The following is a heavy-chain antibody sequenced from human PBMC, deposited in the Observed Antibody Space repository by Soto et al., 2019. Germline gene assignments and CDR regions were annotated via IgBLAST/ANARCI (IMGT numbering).Heavy chain of an antibody. CDR2: ISGDGSST. CDR3: ERGGNYVFDY. J-gene: IGHJ4*02. Sequence: EVQLVESGGGLVQPGGSLRLSCAASGFTFRSHWMHWVRQAPGKGLVWVSRISGDGSSTHYADSVKGRFTISRDNAKNTLYLQMNSLRAEDTAVYYGERGGNYVFDYWGQGKLVTGSS. V-gene: IGHV3-74*01. CDR1: GFTFRSHW. D-gene: IGHD1-26*01.